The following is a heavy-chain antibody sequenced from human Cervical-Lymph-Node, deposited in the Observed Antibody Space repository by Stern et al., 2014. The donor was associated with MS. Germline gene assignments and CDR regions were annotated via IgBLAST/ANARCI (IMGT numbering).Heavy chain of an antibody. CDR3: ARHVTSGWLGNWFDP. D-gene: IGHD6-19*01. V-gene: IGHV4-39*01. CDR1: AGSISSRSNY. Sequence: QVQLQESGPGLVKPSETLSLTCTVSAGSISSRSNYWSWIRQLPGKGLEWIGSMFYSGYTNYNPSLKSRVTISVDTSKNHFALRLSSVSAADTAVYYCARHVTSGWLGNWFDPWGQGILAIVSS. J-gene: IGHJ5*02. CDR2: MFYSGYT.